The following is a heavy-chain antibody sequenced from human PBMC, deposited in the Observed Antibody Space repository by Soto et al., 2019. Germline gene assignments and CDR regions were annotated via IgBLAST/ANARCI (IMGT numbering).Heavy chain of an antibody. V-gene: IGHV3-21*01. Sequence: GGSLRLSCAASGFTFSSYSMNWVRQAPGKGLEWVSSISSSSSYIYYADSVKGRFTISRDNAKNSLYLQMNSLRAEDTAVYYCARERGGGIRARRVSFDYWGQGTLVTVSS. J-gene: IGHJ4*02. CDR2: ISSSSSYI. CDR3: ARERGGGIRARRVSFDY. CDR1: GFTFSSYS. D-gene: IGHD3-16*01.